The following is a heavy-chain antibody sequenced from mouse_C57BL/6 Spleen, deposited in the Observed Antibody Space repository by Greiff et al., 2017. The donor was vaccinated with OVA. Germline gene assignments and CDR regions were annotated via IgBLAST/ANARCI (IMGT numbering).Heavy chain of an antibody. D-gene: IGHD1-1*01. V-gene: IGHV2-2*01. Sequence: VHLVESGPGLVQPSQSLSITCTVSGFSLTSYGVHWVRQSPGKGLEWLGVIWSGGSTDYNAAFISRLSISKDNSKSQVFFKMNSLQADDTAIYYCARNGDTTGFPLFAYWGQGTLVTVSA. CDR3: ARNGDTTGFPLFAY. J-gene: IGHJ3*01. CDR1: GFSLTSYG. CDR2: IWSGGST.